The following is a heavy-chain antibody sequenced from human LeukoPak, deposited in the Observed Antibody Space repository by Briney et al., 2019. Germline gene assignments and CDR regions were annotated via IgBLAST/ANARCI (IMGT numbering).Heavy chain of an antibody. V-gene: IGHV3-23*01. CDR3: AILSWDGRGSFY. CDR1: GFTFSTYS. D-gene: IGHD2/OR15-2a*01. J-gene: IGHJ4*02. CDR2: IRSGGENT. Sequence: SGGSLRLSCAASGFTFSTYSMSWVRQAPGKGLEWVSAIRSGGENTYYADSVRGRFTISRDNSRGTLSLQMNSLRAEDTAVYFCAILSWDGRGSFYWGQGTLVIVSS.